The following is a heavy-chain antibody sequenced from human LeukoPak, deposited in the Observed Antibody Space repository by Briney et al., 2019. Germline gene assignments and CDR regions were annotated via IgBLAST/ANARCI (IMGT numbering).Heavy chain of an antibody. CDR3: AKERDYGPADY. CDR2: ITGSGGNT. J-gene: IGHJ4*02. CDR1: GFIFSSYS. Sequence: PGGSLRLSCAASGFIFSSYSMSWVRQAPGKGLEWVSVITGSGGNTYYADSVKGRFTISKDNSKNTVYLQMNSLRAEDTAIYYCAKERDYGPADYWGQGTLVTVSS. D-gene: IGHD4/OR15-4a*01. V-gene: IGHV3-23*01.